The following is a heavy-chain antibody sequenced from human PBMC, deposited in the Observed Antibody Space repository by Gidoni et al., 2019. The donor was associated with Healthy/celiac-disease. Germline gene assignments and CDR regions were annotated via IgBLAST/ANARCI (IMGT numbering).Heavy chain of an antibody. CDR1: GFPFSSYW. J-gene: IGHJ4*02. V-gene: IGHV3-74*01. CDR3: ARDDGKGWYYFDY. CDR2: INSDGSST. Sequence: EVQLVESGGGLVQPGGSLRLSCAASGFPFSSYWMHWVRQAPGKGLVWVSRINSDGSSTSYADSVKGRFTISRDNAKNTLYLQMNSLRAEDTAVYYCARDDGKGWYYFDYWGQGTLVTVSS. D-gene: IGHD2-15*01.